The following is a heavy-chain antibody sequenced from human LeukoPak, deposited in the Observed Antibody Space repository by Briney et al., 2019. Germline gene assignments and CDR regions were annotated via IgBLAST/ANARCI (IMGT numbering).Heavy chain of an antibody. D-gene: IGHD2-2*01. CDR2: IYHSGST. Sequence: SETLSLICAVSGYSISSGYYWGWIRQPPGKGLEWIGSIYHSGSTYYNPSLKSRVTISVDTSKNQFSLKLSSVTAADTAVYYCARSPCSSTSCYHFDAFDIWGQGTMVTVSS. V-gene: IGHV4-38-2*01. CDR3: ARSPCSSTSCYHFDAFDI. CDR1: GYSISSGYY. J-gene: IGHJ3*02.